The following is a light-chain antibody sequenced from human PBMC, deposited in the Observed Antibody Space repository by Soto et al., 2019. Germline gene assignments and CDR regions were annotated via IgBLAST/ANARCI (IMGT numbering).Light chain of an antibody. V-gene: IGLV4-69*01. Sequence: QLVLTQSPSASASLGASVKLTCTLSSGHSNYAIAWHQQQSDKGARYLMKLNSDGSHSKGDGIPDRFSGSSSGAERYLTISGHQYEDDSDYYCQTWGSGIVVFGGGTKLTVL. CDR2: LNSDGSH. CDR3: QTWGSGIVV. CDR1: SGHSNYA. J-gene: IGLJ2*01.